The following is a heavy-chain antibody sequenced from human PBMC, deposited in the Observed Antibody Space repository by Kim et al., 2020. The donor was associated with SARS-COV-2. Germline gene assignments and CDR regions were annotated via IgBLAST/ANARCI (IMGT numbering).Heavy chain of an antibody. CDR2: IYYSGST. J-gene: IGHJ6*02. CDR3: ARDHSRGYGSGTGYYGMDV. V-gene: IGHV4-31*03. CDR1: GGSISSGGYY. D-gene: IGHD3-10*01. Sequence: SETLSLTCTVSGGSISSGGYYWSWIRQHPGKGLEWIGYIYYSGSTYYNPSLKSRVTISVDTSKNQFSLKLSSVTAADTAVYYCARDHSRGYGSGTGYYGMDVWGQGTTVTVSS.